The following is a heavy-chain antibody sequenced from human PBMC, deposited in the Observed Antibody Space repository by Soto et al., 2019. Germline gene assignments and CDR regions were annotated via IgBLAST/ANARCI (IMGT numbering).Heavy chain of an antibody. CDR2: IDSGGRT. V-gene: IGHV3-66*01. Sequence: PGGSLRLSCVASGFTLSSYYMSWVRQTPGQGLEWVSLIDSGGRTNYADSVKGRFTISRDNSKNTVYLQMNSLRAEDTAVYYCASDPYSRIAGLWGQGVLVTVSS. J-gene: IGHJ4*02. CDR1: GFTLSSYY. D-gene: IGHD6-13*01. CDR3: ASDPYSRIAGL.